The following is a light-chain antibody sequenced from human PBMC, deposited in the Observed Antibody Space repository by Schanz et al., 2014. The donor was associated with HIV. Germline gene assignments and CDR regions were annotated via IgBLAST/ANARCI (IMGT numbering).Light chain of an antibody. V-gene: IGLV2-14*02. CDR2: EGT. J-gene: IGLJ3*02. CDR3: SSYTSSSTWV. Sequence: QSALPQPASVSGSPGQSITISCTGTSSDVGGYNLVSWYQHHPDKAPKLIIYEGTKRPSGVSDRFSGAKSGNTASLTISGLQAEDEADYYCSSYTSSSTWVFGGGIKVTVL. CDR1: SSDVGGYNL.